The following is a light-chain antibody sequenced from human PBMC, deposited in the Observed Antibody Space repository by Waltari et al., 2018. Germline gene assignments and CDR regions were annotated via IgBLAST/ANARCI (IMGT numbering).Light chain of an antibody. J-gene: IGKJ1*01. CDR3: QQSYNWPRT. CDR1: QSISSY. Sequence: IVLTQSPATLSLSPGERATLSCRASQSISSYLAWYQQKPGQAPRLLIRDGANRATGIPARFSGSGAKTDFSLTICSLEPEDSAVYYCQQSYNWPRTFGQGTKVEIK. CDR2: DGA. V-gene: IGKV3-11*01.